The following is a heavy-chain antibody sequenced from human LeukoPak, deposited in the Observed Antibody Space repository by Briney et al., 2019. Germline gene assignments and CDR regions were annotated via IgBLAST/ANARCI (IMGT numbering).Heavy chain of an antibody. CDR2: IYYSGST. Sequence: PSETLSLTCTVSGGSVSSGDYYWRWIRQPPGKGLEWIGYIYYSGSTYYNPSLKSRVTISVDTSKNQFSLKLSSVTAADTAVYYCAREGFFYDIDYWGQGTLVTVSS. CDR1: GGSVSSGDYY. J-gene: IGHJ4*02. D-gene: IGHD3-16*01. CDR3: AREGFFYDIDY. V-gene: IGHV4-30-4*01.